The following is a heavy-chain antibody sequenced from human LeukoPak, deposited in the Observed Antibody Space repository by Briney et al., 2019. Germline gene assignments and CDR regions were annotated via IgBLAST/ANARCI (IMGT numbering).Heavy chain of an antibody. CDR1: GFSLNNYG. J-gene: IGHJ4*02. CDR3: AKDSGYSGHFDY. V-gene: IGHV3-43*02. Sequence: GGSLRLSCAASGFSLNNYGMTWVRQGPGKGLEWVSLISWDGGSTYYADSVKGRFTISRDNSKNSLYLQMNSLRTEDTALYYCAKDSGYSGHFDYWGQGTLVTVSS. CDR2: ISWDGGST. D-gene: IGHD5-12*01.